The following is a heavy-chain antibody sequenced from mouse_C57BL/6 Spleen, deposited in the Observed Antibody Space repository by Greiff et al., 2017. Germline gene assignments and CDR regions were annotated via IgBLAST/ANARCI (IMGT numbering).Heavy chain of an antibody. J-gene: IGHJ3*01. CDR2: IYPGSGST. D-gene: IGHD2-5*01. V-gene: IGHV1-55*01. CDR1: GYTFTSYW. Sequence: QVQLQQPGAELVMPGASVKMSCKASGYTFTSYWITWVKQRPGQGLEWIGDIYPGSGSTNYNKKFKSKATLTVDTSSSTAYMQLSSLTSEDSAVYYCERYYSNPWFAYWGQGTLVTVSA. CDR3: ERYYSNPWFAY.